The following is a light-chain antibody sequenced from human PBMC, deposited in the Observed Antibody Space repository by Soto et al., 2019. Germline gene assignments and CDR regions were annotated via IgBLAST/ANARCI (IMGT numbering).Light chain of an antibody. Sequence: EIVMTQSPVTLSVSPGERVTLSCRASQNVNSNLAWYQQRPGQAPRVLIYGASNRASGIPDRFSGSGSGTDFNLTISSLEPDDFALYYCQQYKDWPPLTFGGGTRVEIK. CDR3: QQYKDWPPLT. V-gene: IGKV3D-15*01. CDR1: QNVNSN. CDR2: GAS. J-gene: IGKJ4*01.